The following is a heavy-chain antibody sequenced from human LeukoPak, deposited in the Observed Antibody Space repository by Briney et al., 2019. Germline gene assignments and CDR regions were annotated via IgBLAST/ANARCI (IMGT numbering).Heavy chain of an antibody. J-gene: IGHJ3*02. V-gene: IGHV4-59*08. Sequence: SETLSLTCTVSGGSISSYYWSWIRQPPGKGLECIGYIYCSGSSNYNPSLKSRVTISVDTSKNQFSLRLSSVTAADTAVYYCARFDSSDYFDAFDIWGQGTMVTVSS. CDR1: GGSISSYY. CDR2: IYCSGSS. D-gene: IGHD3-22*01. CDR3: ARFDSSDYFDAFDI.